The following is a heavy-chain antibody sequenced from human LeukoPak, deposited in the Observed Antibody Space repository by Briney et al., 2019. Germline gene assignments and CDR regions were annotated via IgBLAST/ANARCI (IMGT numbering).Heavy chain of an antibody. V-gene: IGHV3-23*01. D-gene: IGHD5-12*01. Sequence: GGSLRLSCAASGFTFSSYAMSWVRQAPGKALEWVSDISGSGGRTYYADSVKGRFTISRDNSKNTLYLQMNSLRAEDTAVFYCAKDQVDIVATITIFDYWGRGTLVTVSS. J-gene: IGHJ4*02. CDR2: ISGSGGRT. CDR1: GFTFSSYA. CDR3: AKDQVDIVATITIFDY.